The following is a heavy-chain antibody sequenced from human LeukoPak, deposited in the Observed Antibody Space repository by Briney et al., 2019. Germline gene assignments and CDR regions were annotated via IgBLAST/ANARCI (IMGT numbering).Heavy chain of an antibody. CDR3: ARETVGALYY. CDR1: GFTFSSYS. Sequence: GGSLRLSCAASGFTFSSYSMNWVRQAPGKGLEWVAVISYDGSNKYYADSVKGRFTISRDNSKNTLYLQMNSLRAEDTAVYYCARETVGALYYWGQGTLVTVSS. D-gene: IGHD1-26*01. J-gene: IGHJ4*02. V-gene: IGHV3-30*03. CDR2: ISYDGSNK.